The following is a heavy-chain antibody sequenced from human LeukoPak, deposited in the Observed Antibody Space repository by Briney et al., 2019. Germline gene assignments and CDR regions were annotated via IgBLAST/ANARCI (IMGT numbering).Heavy chain of an antibody. Sequence: SETLSLTCAVYGGSFSGYYWSWIRQPPGKGLEWIGEINHSGSTNYNPSLKSRVTISVDTSKDQFSLKLSSVTAADTAVYYCARPLRPAYSSGYYFVSWGQGTLVTVSS. CDR1: GGSFSGYY. V-gene: IGHV4-34*01. CDR3: ARPLRPAYSSGYYFVS. CDR2: INHSGST. J-gene: IGHJ4*02. D-gene: IGHD3-22*01.